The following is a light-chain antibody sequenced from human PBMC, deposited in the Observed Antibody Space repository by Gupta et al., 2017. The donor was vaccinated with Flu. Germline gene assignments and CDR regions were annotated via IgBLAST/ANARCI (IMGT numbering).Light chain of an antibody. CDR3: QVWDSSTAV. V-gene: IGLV3-9*01. J-gene: IGLJ3*02. CDR1: NIGSKN. Sequence: SYELNQPLSVSVALGQTARITCGGNNIGSKNVHWYQQKQGQAPVLVIYRDSNRPTGIPERFSGSNSGNTATLTISRAQAGDEADYYCQVWDSSTAVFGGGTKLPVL. CDR2: RDS.